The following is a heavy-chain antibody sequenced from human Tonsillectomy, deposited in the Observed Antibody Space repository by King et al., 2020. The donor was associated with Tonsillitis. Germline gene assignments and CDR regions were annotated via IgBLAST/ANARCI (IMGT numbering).Heavy chain of an antibody. V-gene: IGHV1-2*02. D-gene: IGHD3-9*01. CDR2: INPNSGDT. Sequence: QLVQSGAEVKKPGASVRVSCKASGYTFNGYYIHWVRQAPGQGLEWMGWINPNSGDTNHAQRFQGRVAMTRDTSISTAYLELTRLRSDDTAVYYCARGDYDLLTGYYHPYHFDYWGQGTLVTASS. CDR1: GYTFNGYY. CDR3: ARGDYDLLTGYYHPYHFDY. J-gene: IGHJ4*02.